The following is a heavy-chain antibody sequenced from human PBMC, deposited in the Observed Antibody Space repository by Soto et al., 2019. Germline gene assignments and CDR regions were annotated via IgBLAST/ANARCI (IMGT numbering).Heavy chain of an antibody. CDR1: GFTFSSYS. V-gene: IGHV3-21*01. Sequence: EVQLVESGGGLVKPGGSLRLSCAAYGFTFSSYSMNWVRQAPGKGLGSVSSISSSSSYIYYADSVKGRCTIARDNAKNSVYVQMNSLRGEETAVYYGARDSKEGYGEGWGRGALVTVCS. J-gene: IGHJ4*02. CDR2: ISSSSSYI. CDR3: ARDSKEGYGEG. D-gene: IGHD4-17*01.